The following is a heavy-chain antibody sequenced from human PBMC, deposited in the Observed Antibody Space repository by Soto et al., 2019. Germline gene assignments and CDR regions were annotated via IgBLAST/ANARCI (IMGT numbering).Heavy chain of an antibody. CDR2: IDGSGAA. CDR1: GYVFSNYA. Sequence: EVQLLESGGDLGQPGGSLRLSCVASGYVFSNYAMAWVRQVPGKGLQWVSRIDGSGAAHYGDSVKGRFTMSRDNSKNTLFLQLDRLRVEDTAVYFCAREDSNRGFAFDVWGQGTWVAVSS. V-gene: IGHV3-23*01. D-gene: IGHD3-10*01. J-gene: IGHJ3*01. CDR3: AREDSNRGFAFDV.